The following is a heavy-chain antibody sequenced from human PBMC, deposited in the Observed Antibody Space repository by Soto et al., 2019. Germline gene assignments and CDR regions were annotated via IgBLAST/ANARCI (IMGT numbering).Heavy chain of an antibody. CDR3: ARHYFDFWSGYFSGTRGYYYYGMDV. J-gene: IGHJ6*02. CDR2: IYYSGST. V-gene: IGHV4-59*01. CDR1: GGSISSYY. Sequence: SETLSLTCTVSGGSISSYYWSWIRQPPGKGLEWIGYIYYSGSTNYNPSLKSRVTISVDTSKNQFSLKLSSVTAADTAVYYCARHYFDFWSGYFSGTRGYYYYGMDVWGQGTTVTVSS. D-gene: IGHD3-3*01.